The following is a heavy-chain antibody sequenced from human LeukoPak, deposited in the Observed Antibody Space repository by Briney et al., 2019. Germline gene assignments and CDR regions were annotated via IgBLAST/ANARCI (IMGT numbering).Heavy chain of an antibody. D-gene: IGHD2-15*01. CDR1: GYTFTSYD. Sequence: ASVKVSCKASGYTFTSYDINWVRQATGQGLEWMGWMNPNSGNTGYAQKFQGRVTMTRNTSISTAYMELSSLRSEDTAVYYCARAPGSYYYYYYMDVWGKGTTVTVSS. V-gene: IGHV1-8*01. CDR2: MNPNSGNT. CDR3: ARAPGSYYYYYYMDV. J-gene: IGHJ6*03.